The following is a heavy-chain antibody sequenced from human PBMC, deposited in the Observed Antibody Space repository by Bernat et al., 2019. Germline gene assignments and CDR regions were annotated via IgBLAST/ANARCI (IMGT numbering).Heavy chain of an antibody. CDR2: IDPSDSYT. D-gene: IGHD3-3*01. CDR1: GYSFTSYW. CDR3: ARHGRAWDTIFGVVNTYYYYYYMDV. V-gene: IGHV5-10-1*03. Sequence: EVQLVQSGAEVKKPGESLRISCKGSGYSFTSYWISWVRQMPGKGLEWMGRIDPSDSYTNYSPSFQGHVTISADKSISTAYLQWSSLKASDIAMYYCARHGRAWDTIFGVVNTYYYYYYMDVWGKGTTVTV. J-gene: IGHJ6*03.